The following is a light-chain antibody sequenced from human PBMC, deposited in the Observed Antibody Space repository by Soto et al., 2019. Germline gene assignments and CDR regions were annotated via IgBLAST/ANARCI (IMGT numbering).Light chain of an antibody. CDR3: QDYGTSWT. Sequence: EIGLTQSACTLSLSPGERATLSWGASQSVSNNYLAWYQQKPGQAPRLLIYGASNRATGIPDRFSGSGSGTDFTLTINRLEPEDFAVYYCQDYGTSWTFGQGTKVDIK. CDR1: QSVSNNY. CDR2: GAS. J-gene: IGKJ1*01. V-gene: IGKV3-20*01.